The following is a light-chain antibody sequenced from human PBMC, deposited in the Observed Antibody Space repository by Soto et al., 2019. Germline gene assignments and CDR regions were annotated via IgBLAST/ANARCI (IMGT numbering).Light chain of an antibody. CDR2: SES. V-gene: IGKV1-39*01. Sequence: DIQMTQSPSSLSSSVGDRATLSCRATQDIKSYLDWYQQRSGQAPKLLIYSESSLASGVPSRFSGSGSGTDFTLTISSLQPEDFATYYCQQSYITPVTFGQGTKVDIK. J-gene: IGKJ1*01. CDR1: QDIKSY. CDR3: QQSYITPVT.